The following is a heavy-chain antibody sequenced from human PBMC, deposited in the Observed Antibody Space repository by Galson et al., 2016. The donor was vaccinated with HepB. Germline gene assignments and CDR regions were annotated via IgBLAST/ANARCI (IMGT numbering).Heavy chain of an antibody. Sequence: SLXXXCAASGXXFSXXXMNXXXQAXXKGLXXVSIXNVGGTXTYYADXVKGRFTISRDNSKNTLYLQMSSLRAEDTAIYYCAKSWCGDSGCHRFDSWGQGXXVTVSX. CDR1: GXXFSXXX. CDR2: XNVGGTXT. CDR3: AKSWCGDSGCHRFDS. V-gene: IGHV3-23*01. J-gene: IGHJ4*02. D-gene: IGHD6-19*01.